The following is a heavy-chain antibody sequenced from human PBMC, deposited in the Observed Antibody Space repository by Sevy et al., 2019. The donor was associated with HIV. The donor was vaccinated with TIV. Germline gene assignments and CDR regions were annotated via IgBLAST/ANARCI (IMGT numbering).Heavy chain of an antibody. D-gene: IGHD3-10*01. CDR3: AREGNVVRGVKDYYGMDV. V-gene: IGHV3-30-3*01. Sequence: GGSLRLSCAASGFTFSSYAMHWVRQAPGKGLEWVAVISYDGSNKYYADSVKGRFTISRDNSKNTLYLQMNSLRAEDTAVYYCAREGNVVRGVKDYYGMDVWGQGTTVTVSS. CDR1: GFTFSSYA. CDR2: ISYDGSNK. J-gene: IGHJ6*02.